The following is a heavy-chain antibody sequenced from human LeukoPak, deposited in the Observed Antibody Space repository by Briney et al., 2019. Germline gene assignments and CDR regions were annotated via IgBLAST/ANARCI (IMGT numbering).Heavy chain of an antibody. CDR3: ASLKVPGHFDY. CDR2: IYYTGST. Sequence: TSETLSPTCTVSGGSISSNNYYWAWIRQPPGKGLEWIANIYYTGSTYYNPSLKNRVTISVDTSKNQFSLKVMSLTAADTAVYYCASLKVPGHFDYWGQGTLVTVSS. D-gene: IGHD2/OR15-2a*01. CDR1: GGSISSNNYY. V-gene: IGHV4-39*01. J-gene: IGHJ4*02.